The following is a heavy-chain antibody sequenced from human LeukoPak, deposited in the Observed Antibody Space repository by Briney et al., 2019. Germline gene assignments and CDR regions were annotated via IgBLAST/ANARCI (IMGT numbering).Heavy chain of an antibody. CDR1: GGSISSSSYY. V-gene: IGHV4-39*01. CDR2: IYYSGST. J-gene: IGHJ4*02. Sequence: SETLSLTGTVSGGSISSSSYYWGWIRQPPGKGLKWIGSIYYSGSTYYNPSLKSRVTISVDTSKNQFSLKLSSVTAADTAVYYCARRKISDSPFDYWGQGTLVTVSS. CDR3: ARRKISDSPFDY. D-gene: IGHD2-21*01.